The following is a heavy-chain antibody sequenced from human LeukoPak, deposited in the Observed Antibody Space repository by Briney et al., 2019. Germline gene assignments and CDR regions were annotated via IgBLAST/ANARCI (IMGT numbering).Heavy chain of an antibody. CDR1: GGTFSSYA. J-gene: IGHJ6*02. D-gene: IGHD2-15*01. V-gene: IGHV1-69*13. CDR3: ARAFPCSGGSCSLYYYYYYGMDV. CDR2: ILPLLGTQ. Sequence: GASVKVSCKASGGTFSSYAISWVRQAPGQGLEWMGGILPLLGTQTYAQKFQGRVTITADESTSTAYMELSSLRSEDTAVYYCARAFPCSGGSCSLYYYYYYGMDVWGQGTTVTVSS.